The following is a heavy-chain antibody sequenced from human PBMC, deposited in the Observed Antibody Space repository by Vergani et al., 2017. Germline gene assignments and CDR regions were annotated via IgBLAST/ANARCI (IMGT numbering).Heavy chain of an antibody. CDR3: AKKGGSLYYYGVDV. CDR2: IRYDGSNP. CDR1: GFTFCNAW. Sequence: VQLVESGGGLVKPGGSLRLSCAASGFTFCNAWMSWVRQAPGKGLAWVAFIRYDGSNPQYIDSVKGRFTISRDNSKDTLFLQMNGLRPEDTGTYFCAKKGGSLYYYGVDVWGQGTTITVSS. V-gene: IGHV3-30*02. D-gene: IGHD1-26*01. J-gene: IGHJ6*02.